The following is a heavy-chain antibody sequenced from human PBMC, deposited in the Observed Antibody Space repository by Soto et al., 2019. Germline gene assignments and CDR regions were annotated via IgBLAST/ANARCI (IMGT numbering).Heavy chain of an antibody. V-gene: IGHV1-46*03. CDR2: INPSGGGT. CDR1: GYTFTSYY. CDR3: ARGWSGSPFDP. D-gene: IGHD3-3*01. J-gene: IGHJ5*02. Sequence: GASVKVSCKASGYTFTSYYMHWVRQAPGQGLEWMGIINPSGGGTSYAQKFQGRVTMTRDTSTSTVHMELSSLRFEDTAVYYCARGWSGSPFDPWGQGTLVTVSS.